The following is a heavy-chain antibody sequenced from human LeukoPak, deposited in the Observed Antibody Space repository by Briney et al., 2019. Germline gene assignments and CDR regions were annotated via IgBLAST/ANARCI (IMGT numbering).Heavy chain of an antibody. CDR2: ISYDGSNK. V-gene: IGHV3-30-3*01. Sequence: GGSLRLSCAASGFTFSSYAMHWVRRAPGKGLEWVAVISYDGSNKYYADSVKGRFTISRDNSKNTLYLQMNSLRAEDTAVYYCARDPSSRWYFDYWGQGTLVTVSS. CDR3: ARDPSSRWYFDY. J-gene: IGHJ4*02. CDR1: GFTFSSYA. D-gene: IGHD2-15*01.